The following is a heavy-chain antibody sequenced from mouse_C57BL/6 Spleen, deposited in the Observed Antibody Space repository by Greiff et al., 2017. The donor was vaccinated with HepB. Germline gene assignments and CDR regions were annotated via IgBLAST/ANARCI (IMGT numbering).Heavy chain of an antibody. CDR1: GYTFTDYY. CDR3: ARDYDDDENAMDD. J-gene: IGHJ4*01. Sequence: EVQLQQSGPELVKPGASVKISCKASGYTFTDYYMNWVKQSHGKSLEWIGDINPNNGGTSYNQKFKGKATLTVDKSSSTAYMELRSLTSEDSAVYYCARDYDDDENAMDDWGQGTSVTVSS. CDR2: INPNNGGT. D-gene: IGHD2-4*01. V-gene: IGHV1-26*01.